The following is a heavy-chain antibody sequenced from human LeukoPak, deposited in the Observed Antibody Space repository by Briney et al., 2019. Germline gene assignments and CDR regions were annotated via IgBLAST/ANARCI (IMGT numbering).Heavy chain of an antibody. CDR3: VKAQGLLAAGDFDY. D-gene: IGHD6-13*01. CDR1: RFTFKNYG. V-gene: IGHV3-30*02. Sequence: GGSLRLSCAASRFTFKNYGMRWVRQAPGKGLEWVAFIRYDGSNTYYEDSVKGRFTISRDNSRNTLYLEMNSLRAEDTAVYYCVKAQGLLAAGDFDYWGQGTLVTVSS. J-gene: IGHJ4*02. CDR2: IRYDGSNT.